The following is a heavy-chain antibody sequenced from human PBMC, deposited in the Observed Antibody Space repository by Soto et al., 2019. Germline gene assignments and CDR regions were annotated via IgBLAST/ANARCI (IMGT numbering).Heavy chain of an antibody. CDR1: GFSFSIYA. Sequence: EGSLRLSCAASGFSFSIYAMSWVRQAPGKGLECVSGIGLGNDDTYYADSVKGRFTISRDNSKNTLYLQMNSLRAEDTAVYYCARGGYSRGWSFDYWGQGTLVTVSS. D-gene: IGHD6-19*01. J-gene: IGHJ4*02. V-gene: IGHV3-23*01. CDR3: ARGGYSRGWSFDY. CDR2: IGLGNDDT.